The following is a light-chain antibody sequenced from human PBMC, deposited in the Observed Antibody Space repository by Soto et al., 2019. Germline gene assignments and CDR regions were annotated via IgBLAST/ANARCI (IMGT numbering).Light chain of an antibody. CDR2: DAS. Sequence: DIQMTQSPSSLSASVGDRVTITCQASQDITTFLNWYQEKPGKAPRLLIYDASKLEAGVPSRFSGSGSGTDFSFTISCLAPEEVATYYCQQYYILLTFGGGTKVEI. V-gene: IGKV1-33*01. CDR1: QDITTF. CDR3: QQYYILLT. J-gene: IGKJ4*01.